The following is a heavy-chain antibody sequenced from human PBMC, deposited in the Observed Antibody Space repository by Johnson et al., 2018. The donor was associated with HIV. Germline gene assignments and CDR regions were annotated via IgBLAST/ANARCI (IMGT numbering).Heavy chain of an antibody. CDR2: ISFDGNLK. CDR1: GFTVSSNY. V-gene: IGHV3-30*18. D-gene: IGHD1-26*01. CDR3: AKDLIELQGAFDI. J-gene: IGHJ3*02. Sequence: QVQLVESGGGLVQPGGSLRLSCAASGFTVSSNYMSWVRQAPGKGLEWVAVISFDGNLKKYADSVKGRFTISRDNSKNTLYLQMDSLRAEDTAVYYCAKDLIELQGAFDIWGQGTMVTVSS.